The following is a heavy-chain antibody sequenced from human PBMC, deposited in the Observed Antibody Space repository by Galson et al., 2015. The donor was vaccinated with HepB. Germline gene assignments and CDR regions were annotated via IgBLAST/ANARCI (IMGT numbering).Heavy chain of an antibody. CDR3: ARLVRYFDWLSLDY. D-gene: IGHD3-9*01. J-gene: IGHJ4*02. Sequence: SVKVSCKASGGTFSSYAISWVRQAPGQGLEWMGGIIPIFGTANYAQKFQGRVTITADESTSTAYMELSSLRSEDTAVYYCARLVRYFDWLSLDYWGQGTLVTVSS. V-gene: IGHV1-69*13. CDR1: GGTFSSYA. CDR2: IIPIFGTA.